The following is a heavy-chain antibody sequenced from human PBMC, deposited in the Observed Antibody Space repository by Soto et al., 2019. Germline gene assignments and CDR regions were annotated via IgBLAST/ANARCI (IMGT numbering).Heavy chain of an antibody. CDR3: AAYIITWARFDP. D-gene: IGHD3-16*01. Sequence: QVQLQESGPGLVKPSETLSLTCTVSGGSISNHYWSWIRQPPGKGLEWIGYIYYSGSSNYNPSLKSRVTISVDMSQNQFSLKLTSVTAADTAVYYCAAYIITWARFDPWGQGTLVTVSS. CDR1: GGSISNHY. CDR2: IYYSGSS. J-gene: IGHJ5*02. V-gene: IGHV4-59*08.